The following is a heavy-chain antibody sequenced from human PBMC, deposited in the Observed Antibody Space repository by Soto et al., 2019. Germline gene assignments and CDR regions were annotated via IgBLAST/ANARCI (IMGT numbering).Heavy chain of an antibody. D-gene: IGHD2-8*01. CDR3: AKEVYPKTTNSGDAFDI. Sequence: EVQLVESGGGLVQPGGSLRLSCAASGFTFSRFWMHWVRQAPGKGLEWVSTFAGSGDTTYYADSVKGRFTISRDNSKNTLYLQMNNLRAGDTAIYYCAKEVYPKTTNSGDAFDIWGQGTMVTVSS. J-gene: IGHJ3*02. CDR2: FAGSGDTT. V-gene: IGHV3-23*04. CDR1: GFTFSRFW.